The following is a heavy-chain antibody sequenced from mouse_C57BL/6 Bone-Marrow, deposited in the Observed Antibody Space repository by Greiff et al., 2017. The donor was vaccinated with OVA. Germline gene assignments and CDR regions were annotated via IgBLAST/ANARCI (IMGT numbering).Heavy chain of an antibody. CDR1: GFTFSDSY. CDR3: ARNYGYFDV. Sequence: EVKVVESGGGLVQPGGALKLSFAAPGFTFSDSYMYLVRQTPEKRLEWVAYISNGGGSPYYPDTVKGRFTISRDNAKNTLYLQMSRLKSEDTAMYYCARNYGYFDVWGTGTTVTVSS. V-gene: IGHV5-12*01. CDR2: ISNGGGSP. J-gene: IGHJ1*03.